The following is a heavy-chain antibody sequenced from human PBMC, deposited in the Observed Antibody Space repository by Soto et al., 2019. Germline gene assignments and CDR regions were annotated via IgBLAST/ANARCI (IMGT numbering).Heavy chain of an antibody. J-gene: IGHJ4*02. CDR1: GFTFSSYA. CDR3: AKVFYYYDSSGYYYFDY. V-gene: IGHV3-23*01. D-gene: IGHD3-22*01. Sequence: QPGGSLRLSCAASGFTFSSYAVSWVRQAPGKGPEWISSISGSGSTIYYADSVKGRFTISRDNSKNTLYLQMSSLRAEDTAVYYCAKVFYYYDSSGYYYFDYWGQGTL. CDR2: ISGSGSTI.